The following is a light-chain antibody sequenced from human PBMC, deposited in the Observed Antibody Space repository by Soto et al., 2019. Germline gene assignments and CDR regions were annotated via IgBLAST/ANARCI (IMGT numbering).Light chain of an antibody. Sequence: EIVLTQSPGTLSLSPGERATLSCRASQSVSSSYLAWYQQKPGQAPRLLIYGASSRATGIPDRCSGSGSGTDFTLTISRLEPEDFAVYYCQQYGSSPWTVGQGTKVEIK. CDR3: QQYGSSPWT. CDR2: GAS. CDR1: QSVSSSY. V-gene: IGKV3-20*01. J-gene: IGKJ1*01.